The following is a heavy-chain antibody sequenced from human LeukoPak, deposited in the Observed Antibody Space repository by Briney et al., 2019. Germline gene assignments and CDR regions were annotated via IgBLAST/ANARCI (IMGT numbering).Heavy chain of an antibody. Sequence: SETLSLTCTVSGGSISSSSYYWGWIRQPPGKGLEWIGSIYYSGSTYYNPSLKSRVTISVDTSKNQFSLKLGSVTAADTAVYYCARQVRAPGFFDYWGQGTLVTVSS. V-gene: IGHV4-39*01. D-gene: IGHD4/OR15-4a*01. CDR1: GGSISSSSYY. J-gene: IGHJ4*02. CDR2: IYYSGST. CDR3: ARQVRAPGFFDY.